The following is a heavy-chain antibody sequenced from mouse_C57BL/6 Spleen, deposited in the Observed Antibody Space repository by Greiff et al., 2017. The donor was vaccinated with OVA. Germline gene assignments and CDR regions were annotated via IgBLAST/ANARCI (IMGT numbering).Heavy chain of an antibody. D-gene: IGHD2-4*01. CDR1: GYTFTSYW. V-gene: IGHV1-7*01. J-gene: IGHJ3*01. CDR3: ASGDYDAWFAY. CDR2: INPSSGYT. Sequence: VQLVESGAELAKPGASVKLSCKASGYTFTSYWMHWVKQRPGQGLEWIGYINPSSGYTKYNQKFKDKATLTADKSSSTAYMQLSSLTYEDSAVYYCASGDYDAWFAYWGQGTLVTVSA.